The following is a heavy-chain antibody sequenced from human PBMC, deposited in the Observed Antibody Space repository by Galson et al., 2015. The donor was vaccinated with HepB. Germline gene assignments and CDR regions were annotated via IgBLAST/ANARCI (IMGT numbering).Heavy chain of an antibody. CDR2: ISSRSSTR. CDR3: VRATGTYYYSGLDV. V-gene: IGHV3-48*04. J-gene: IGHJ6*02. D-gene: IGHD1-1*01. CDR1: GFSFSTYN. Sequence: SLRLSCAASGFSFSTYNMNWVRQAPRKGLEWVSYISSRSSTRYYADSVKGRFTISRDNAENSLFLQMNSLRAEDTAMYYCVRATGTYYYSGLDVWCRGTTVTVSS.